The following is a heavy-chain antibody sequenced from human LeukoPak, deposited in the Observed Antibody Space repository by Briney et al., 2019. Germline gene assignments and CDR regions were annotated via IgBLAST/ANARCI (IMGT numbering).Heavy chain of an antibody. D-gene: IGHD2-2*01. V-gene: IGHV3-7*01. CDR3: ARRYCSSTSCYNFDY. CDR1: GFAFSSYW. J-gene: IGHJ4*02. CDR2: IKQDGSEK. Sequence: GGSLRLSCAASGFAFSSYWMSWVRQAPGKGLEWVANIKQDGSEKYYVDSVKGRFTISRDNAQNSLYLQMNSLGAEDTAVYYCARRYCSSTSCYNFDYWGQGTLVTVSS.